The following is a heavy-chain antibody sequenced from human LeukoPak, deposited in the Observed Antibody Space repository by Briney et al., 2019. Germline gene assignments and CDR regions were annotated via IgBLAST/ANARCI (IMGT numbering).Heavy chain of an antibody. V-gene: IGHV3-73*01. CDR1: GFTFSGSA. D-gene: IGHD5-18*01. CDR3: TTPGDTAMPNFDY. Sequence: GGSLRLSCAASGFTFSGSAMHWVRQASGKGLEWVGRIRSKANSCATVYAASVKGRFTISRDDSKNTAYLQVNSLKTEDTAVYYCTTPGDTAMPNFDYWGQGTLVTVSS. CDR2: IRSKANSCAT. J-gene: IGHJ4*02.